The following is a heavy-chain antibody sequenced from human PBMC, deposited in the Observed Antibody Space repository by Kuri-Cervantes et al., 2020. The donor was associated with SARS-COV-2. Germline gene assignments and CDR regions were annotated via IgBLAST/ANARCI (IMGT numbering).Heavy chain of an antibody. CDR3: ARSTYYGSGSYPNRYYFDY. J-gene: IGHJ4*02. D-gene: IGHD3-10*01. CDR2: ISAYNGNT. V-gene: IGHV1-18*01. CDR1: GYTFTSYS. Sequence: ASVKVSCKASGYTFTSYSISWVRQAPGQGLEWMGWISAYNGNTNYAQKLQGRVTMTTDTSTSTAYMELRSLRSDDTAVYYCARSTYYGSGSYPNRYYFDYWGQGTLGTVSS.